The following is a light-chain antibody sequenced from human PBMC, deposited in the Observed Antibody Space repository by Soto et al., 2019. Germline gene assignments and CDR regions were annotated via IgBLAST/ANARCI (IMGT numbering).Light chain of an antibody. Sequence: IVLTQSPGTLSLSTGERATLSCRASQSVSSSYLAWYQQKPGQAPRLLIYGASSRATGIPDRFSGSGSGTDFTLTISRLEPEDFAVYYCQQYGSSPRTLGQGTKVDIK. CDR3: QQYGSSPRT. CDR1: QSVSSSY. V-gene: IGKV3-20*01. J-gene: IGKJ1*01. CDR2: GAS.